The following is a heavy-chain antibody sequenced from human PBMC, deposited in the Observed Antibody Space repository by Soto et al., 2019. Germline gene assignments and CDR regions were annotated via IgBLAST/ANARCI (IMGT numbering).Heavy chain of an antibody. V-gene: IGHV3-30*18. Sequence: QVQLVESGGGVVQPGRSLRLSCAASGFTFSSYGMHWVRQAPGKGLEWVAVISYDGSNKYYADSVKGRFTISRDNSKNTLYLQMNSLRAEDTAVYYCAKGGDGAYYFDYLGQGTLVTVSS. CDR1: GFTFSSYG. D-gene: IGHD2-21*02. J-gene: IGHJ4*02. CDR2: ISYDGSNK. CDR3: AKGGDGAYYFDY.